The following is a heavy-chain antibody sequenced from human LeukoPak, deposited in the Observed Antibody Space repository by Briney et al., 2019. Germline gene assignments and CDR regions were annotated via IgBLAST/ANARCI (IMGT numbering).Heavy chain of an antibody. V-gene: IGHV3-48*02. D-gene: IGHD2-15*01. CDR1: GFTFSSYS. Sequence: GGSLRLSCAASGFTFSSYSMNWVRQAPGKGLEWVSYISSSSTIYYADSVKGRFTISRDNAKNSLYLQMNSLRDEDTAVYYCARDPLVVGGFDYWGQGTLATVSS. CDR3: ARDPLVVGGFDY. J-gene: IGHJ4*02. CDR2: ISSSSTI.